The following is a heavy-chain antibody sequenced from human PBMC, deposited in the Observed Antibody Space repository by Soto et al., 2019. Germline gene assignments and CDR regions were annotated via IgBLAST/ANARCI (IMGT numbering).Heavy chain of an antibody. J-gene: IGHJ4*02. Sequence: GGSLRLSCAASGFTFSNYNMNWVRQAPGKGLEWVSSISSSSTIYYADSVKGRFTISRDNAKNSPYLQMNSLRDEDTAVYYCASRYYYDSSGYYYPYYYWGQGTLVTVSS. CDR1: GFTFSNYN. D-gene: IGHD3-22*01. V-gene: IGHV3-48*02. CDR3: ASRYYYDSSGYYYPYYY. CDR2: ISSSSTI.